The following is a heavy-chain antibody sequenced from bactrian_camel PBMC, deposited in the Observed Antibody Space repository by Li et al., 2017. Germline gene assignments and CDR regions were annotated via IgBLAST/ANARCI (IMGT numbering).Heavy chain of an antibody. CDR2: ISSLGALT. V-gene: IGHV3S1*01. D-gene: IGHD6*01. CDR3: TKRISVYGGNWRQNY. CDR1: GFIFSSYW. J-gene: IGHJ4*01. Sequence: HVQLVESGGGLVQPGGSLRLSCAASGFIFSSYWMYWVRQAPGKGLEWVSSISSLGALTYYADSVKGQFTISRDNAKNTLYLQLNSLKTEDTAMYYCTKRISVYGGNWRQNYWGQGTQVTVS.